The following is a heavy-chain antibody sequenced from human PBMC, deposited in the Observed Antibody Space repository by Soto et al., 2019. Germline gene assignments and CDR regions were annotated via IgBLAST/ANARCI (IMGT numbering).Heavy chain of an antibody. CDR1: GFTFSSYA. D-gene: IGHD2-15*01. V-gene: IGHV3-23*01. CDR2: ISGSGGST. Sequence: PGGSLRLSCAASGFTFSSYAMSWVRQAPGKGLEWVSAISGSGGSTYYADSVKGRFTISRDNSKNTLYLQMNSLRAEDTAVYYCAKDPWGSGGPNDAFDIWGQGTMVTVSS. J-gene: IGHJ3*02. CDR3: AKDPWGSGGPNDAFDI.